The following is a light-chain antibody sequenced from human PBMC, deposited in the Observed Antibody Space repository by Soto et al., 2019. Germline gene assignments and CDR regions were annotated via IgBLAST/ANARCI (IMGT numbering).Light chain of an antibody. CDR2: EVS. CDR1: SSDVGGHNY. Sequence: QSALTQPASVSGSPGQSITISCTGTSSDVGGHNYVSWYQQHPGKAPKLVIYEVSERPPGVPDRFSGSKSGNTASLTVSGLQAEDEAEYYCSSYAGSNIGVFGTGTKLTVL. CDR3: SSYAGSNIGV. J-gene: IGLJ1*01. V-gene: IGLV2-8*01.